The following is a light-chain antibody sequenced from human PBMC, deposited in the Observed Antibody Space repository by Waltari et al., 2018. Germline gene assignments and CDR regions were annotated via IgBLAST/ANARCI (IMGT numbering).Light chain of an antibody. CDR2: DVS. CDR3: CSYTTTDTYV. V-gene: IGLV2-14*03. J-gene: IGLJ1*01. CDR1: SSDVGRYEY. Sequence: SALPQPASVSGSPGQSITIYCTGTSSDVGRYEYVSWYQQHPGKTPKLLIYDVSKRHSGVSNRFSGSTSGYTASLTISGLQSEDEADYYCCSYTTTDTYVFGSGTKVTVL.